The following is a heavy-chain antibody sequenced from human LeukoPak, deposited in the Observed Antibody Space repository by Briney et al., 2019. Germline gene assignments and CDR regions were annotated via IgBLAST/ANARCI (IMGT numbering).Heavy chain of an antibody. D-gene: IGHD6-13*01. CDR3: AKAAPYTSSWYYFDY. CDR1: GFTFSDYY. V-gene: IGHV3-11*01. Sequence: PGGSLRLSCAASGFTFSDYYMSWIRQAPGKGLEWVSYISSSGSTIYYADSVKGRFTISRDNAKNPLYLQMNSLRAEDTAVYYCAKAAPYTSSWYYFDYWGQGTLVTVSS. J-gene: IGHJ4*02. CDR2: ISSSGSTI.